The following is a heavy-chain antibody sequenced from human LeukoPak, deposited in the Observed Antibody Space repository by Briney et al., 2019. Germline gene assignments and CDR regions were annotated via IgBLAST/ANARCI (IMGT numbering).Heavy chain of an antibody. D-gene: IGHD6-19*01. V-gene: IGHV4-39*07. J-gene: IGHJ4*02. CDR2: IYYSGRT. CDR3: AREGGGSSGWYGGYYFDY. Sequence: SETLSLTCPVAAGSITSSNYCSGWIRQPPGKGPEWFGRIYYSGRTCCNPHLKVRVTMTVHTSKSQFSLKVSSVTAADRGGYYCAREGGGSSGWYGGYYFDYWGQGTLVTVSS. CDR1: AGSITSSNYC.